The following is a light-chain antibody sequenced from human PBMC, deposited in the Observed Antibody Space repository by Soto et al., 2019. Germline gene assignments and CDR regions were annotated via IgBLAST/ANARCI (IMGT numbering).Light chain of an antibody. CDR3: SSYRRSNRYV. CDR1: SSDVGDYNY. Sequence: QSALTQPASVSGSPGQSITISCTGTSSDVGDYNYVSWYQQHPGKAPKLMIFEVSNRPSGVSNRFSGSKSGNTASLTISVLQAEDEADYYCSSYRRSNRYVFGTGTKLTIL. CDR2: EVS. J-gene: IGLJ1*01. V-gene: IGLV2-14*01.